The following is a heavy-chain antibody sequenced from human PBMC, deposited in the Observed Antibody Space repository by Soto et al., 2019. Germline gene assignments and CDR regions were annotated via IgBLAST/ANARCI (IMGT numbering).Heavy chain of an antibody. CDR3: ARGELWFDY. D-gene: IGHD5-18*01. J-gene: IGHJ4*02. V-gene: IGHV3-21*01. CDR2: ISSLSSYI. Sequence: EVQLVESGGGLVKPGGSLRVSCVASGFTFSSYSMNWVRQAPGKGLEWVSSISSLSSYIYYADSVKGRFTISGDNAKNSLYLQMNSLRAEDTAIYYCARGELWFDYWGQGTLVTVSS. CDR1: GFTFSSYS.